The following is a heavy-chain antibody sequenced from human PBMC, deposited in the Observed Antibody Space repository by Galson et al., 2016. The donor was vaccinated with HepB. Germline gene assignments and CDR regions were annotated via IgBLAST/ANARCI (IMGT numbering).Heavy chain of an antibody. CDR3: ARDGVPNYDFWTGFYYFDH. CDR1: GFTFKDYG. D-gene: IGHD3-3*01. CDR2: IWGDGSNR. Sequence: SLRLSCAASGFTFKDYGLHWVRQAPGKGLEWVAVIWGDGSNRYYGDSVRGPFTISRDNARKTLYLQMDRLRPEDTAVYFCARDGVPNYDFWTGFYYFDHWGQGNLVTVSS. J-gene: IGHJ4*02. V-gene: IGHV3-33*01.